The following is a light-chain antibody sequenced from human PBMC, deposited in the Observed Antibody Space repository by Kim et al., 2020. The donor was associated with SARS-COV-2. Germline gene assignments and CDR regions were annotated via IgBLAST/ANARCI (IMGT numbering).Light chain of an antibody. V-gene: IGLV1-47*01. CDR2: RNT. CDR3: ATWDDSLSGQV. J-gene: IGLJ3*02. Sequence: GQRVTMSCSGSGSNIGSNYVYWYQQRPGTAPKLLIYRNTQRPSGVPDRFSGSKSGTSASLAISGLRSEDEADYYCATWDDSLSGQVFGGGTQLTVL. CDR1: GSNIGSNY.